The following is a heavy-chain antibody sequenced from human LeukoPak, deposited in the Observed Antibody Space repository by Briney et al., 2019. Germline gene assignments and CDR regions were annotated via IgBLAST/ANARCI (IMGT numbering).Heavy chain of an antibody. V-gene: IGHV4-59*01. J-gene: IGHJ6*03. CDR2: IYYGGST. CDR3: ARGSRDAYNSNHYYYYMDV. CDR1: GGSISSYY. Sequence: ETLSLTCTVSGGSISSYYWSWIRQPPGKGLEWMGYIYYGGSTNYNPSLKSRVTISVDTSKNQFSLKLSSVTAADTAVYYCARGSRDAYNSNHYYYYMDVWGKGTTVTVSS. D-gene: IGHD5-24*01.